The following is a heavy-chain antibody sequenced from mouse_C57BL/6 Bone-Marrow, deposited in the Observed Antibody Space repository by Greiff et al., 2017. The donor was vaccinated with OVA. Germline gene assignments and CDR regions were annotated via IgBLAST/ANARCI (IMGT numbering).Heavy chain of an antibody. CDR2: ISSGCDYI. Sequence: EVQGVESGEGLVKPGGSLKLSCAASGFTFSSYAMSWVRQTPEKRLEWVAYISSGCDYIYYADTVKGRFTISRDNARNTLYLQMCSLKSEDTAMYYCTRLLDAMDYWGQGTSVTVSS. D-gene: IGHD2-1*01. CDR1: GFTFSSYA. CDR3: TRLLDAMDY. V-gene: IGHV5-9-1*02. J-gene: IGHJ4*01.